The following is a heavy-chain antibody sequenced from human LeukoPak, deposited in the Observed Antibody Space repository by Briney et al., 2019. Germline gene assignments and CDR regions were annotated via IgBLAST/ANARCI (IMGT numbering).Heavy chain of an antibody. CDR1: VFTFSSFA. CDR3: VRRYGSGRYKYFDY. J-gene: IGHJ4*02. CDR2: ISNNGGST. Sequence: GWSLRLSRSPSVFTFSSFAMHWVRQAPGNGLEYVSAISNNGGSTYYADSVKGRFTIYRNNSKNTVYLQPRSLRSEDRALDSWVRRYGSGRYKYFDYGGQGTLVTVSS. V-gene: IGHV3-64D*06. D-gene: IGHD3-10*01.